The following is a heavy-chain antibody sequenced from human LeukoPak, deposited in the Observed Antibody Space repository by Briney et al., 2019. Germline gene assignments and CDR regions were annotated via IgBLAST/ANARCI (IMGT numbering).Heavy chain of an antibody. J-gene: IGHJ3*02. CDR2: ISSSGSTI. CDR1: GFTFSDYF. CDR3: ARGDSIAAAVPDAFDI. Sequence: GGSLRLSCAASGFTFSDYFMSWIRQAPGKGLEWVSYISSSGSTIYYADSVKGRFTISRDNAKNSLYLQMNSLRAEDTAVYYCARGDSIAAAVPDAFDIWGQGTMVTVSS. V-gene: IGHV3-11*04. D-gene: IGHD6-13*01.